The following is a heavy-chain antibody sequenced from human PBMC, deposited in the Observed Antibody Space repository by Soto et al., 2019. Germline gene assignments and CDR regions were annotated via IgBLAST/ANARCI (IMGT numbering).Heavy chain of an antibody. CDR1: GFSLSTSGVG. J-gene: IGHJ5*02. CDR2: IYWDDDK. CDR3: AHSMTTVTTVWFDP. Sequence: QITLKESGPTLVKPTQTLTLTCTFSGFSLSTSGVGVGWIRQPPGKALEWLALIYWDDDKRNSPSLKSRLTITKDTSKNQVVLTMTNMDPVDTATYYCAHSMTTVTTVWFDPWGQGTLVTVSS. D-gene: IGHD4-17*01. V-gene: IGHV2-5*02.